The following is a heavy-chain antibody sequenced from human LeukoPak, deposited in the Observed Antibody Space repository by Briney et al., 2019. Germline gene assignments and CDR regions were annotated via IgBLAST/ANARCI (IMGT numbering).Heavy chain of an antibody. D-gene: IGHD3-10*01. CDR2: IYSGGST. Sequence: GGSLRLSCAASGFTLRSNYMSWVRQAPGKGLEWVSVIYSGGSTYYADSVKGRFTISRDNSKNTLYLQMNSLRAEDTAVYYCARFIRGVGHFDYWGQGTLVTVSS. V-gene: IGHV3-53*01. J-gene: IGHJ4*02. CDR1: GFTLRSNY. CDR3: ARFIRGVGHFDY.